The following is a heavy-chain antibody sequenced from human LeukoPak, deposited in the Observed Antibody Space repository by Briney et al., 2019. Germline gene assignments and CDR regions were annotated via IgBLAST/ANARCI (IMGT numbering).Heavy chain of an antibody. D-gene: IGHD1-26*01. J-gene: IGHJ4*02. CDR3: ARNDRGRPADY. Sequence: PSETLSLTCTVFGASINNSPYYWAWIRQPPGKELEWIVSMHYSGATYYNPSLKSRVTISIDTSKNQFSLRLTSVTAADTAVFYCARNDRGRPADYWGQGTLVTVSS. CDR2: MHYSGAT. V-gene: IGHV4-39*01. CDR1: GASINNSPYY.